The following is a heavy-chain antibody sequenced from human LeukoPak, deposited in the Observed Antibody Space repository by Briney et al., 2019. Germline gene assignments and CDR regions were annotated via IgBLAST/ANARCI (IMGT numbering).Heavy chain of an antibody. CDR2: ISSSGGST. V-gene: IGHV3-23*01. CDR1: GFTFSSYG. CDR3: TRVIGGNYGGDS. J-gene: IGHJ4*02. D-gene: IGHD4-23*01. Sequence: PGGSLRLSCAASGFTFSSYGMHWVRQAPGKGLEWVSAISSSGGSTYYADSVKGRFTISRDKSRNTMYLQMNSLRAEDTAVYYCTRVIGGNYGGDSWGQGTLVTVSS.